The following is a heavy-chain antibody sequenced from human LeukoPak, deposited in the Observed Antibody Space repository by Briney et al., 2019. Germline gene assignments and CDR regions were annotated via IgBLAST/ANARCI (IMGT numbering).Heavy chain of an antibody. V-gene: IGHV4-59*12. J-gene: IGHJ3*02. D-gene: IGHD1-1*01. CDR2: IYYSGST. CDR1: GGSISSYY. CDR3: AREKHELEPLPFDI. Sequence: SETLSLTCTVSGGSISSYYWSWIRQPPGKGLEWIGYIYYSGSTNYNPSLKSRVTISVDTSKNQFSLKLSSVTAADTAVYYCAREKHELEPLPFDIWGQGTMVTVSS.